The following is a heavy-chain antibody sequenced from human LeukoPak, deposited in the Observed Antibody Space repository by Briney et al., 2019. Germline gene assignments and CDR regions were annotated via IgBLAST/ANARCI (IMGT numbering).Heavy chain of an antibody. D-gene: IGHD4-17*01. CDR3: AKDLDYGDYGRLDY. CDR1: VFIFSSYC. V-gene: IGHV3-30*18. Sequence: GGSLRLSCAASVFIFSSYCMDWVRQAPGKGLEWVAVISYDGSNKYYADSVKGRFTISRDNSKNTLYLQMNSLRAEDTAVYYCAKDLDYGDYGRLDYWGQGTLVTVSS. CDR2: ISYDGSNK. J-gene: IGHJ4*02.